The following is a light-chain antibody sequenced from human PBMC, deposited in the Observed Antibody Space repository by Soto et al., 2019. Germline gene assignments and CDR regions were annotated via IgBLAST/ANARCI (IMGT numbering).Light chain of an antibody. CDR2: EAS. CDR1: QSINKW. Sequence: VAMTQSPSALSASVGDRVTMTCRASQSINKWLVWYQQKPGKAPNLLIYEASSLHSGVPSRFSGSGFGTEFTLTINSLQLDDFATYYCQQYDFLVGTFGQGTKVEV. J-gene: IGKJ1*01. V-gene: IGKV1-5*03. CDR3: QQYDFLVGT.